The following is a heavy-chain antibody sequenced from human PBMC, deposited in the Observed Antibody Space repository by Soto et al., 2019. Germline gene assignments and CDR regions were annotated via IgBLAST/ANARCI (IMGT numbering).Heavy chain of an antibody. CDR3: ARHGYYASSGYSNYYYYGMDV. CDR1: GYSFTSYW. D-gene: IGHD3-22*01. V-gene: IGHV5-51*01. CDR2: IYPGDSDT. J-gene: IGHJ6*02. Sequence: PGESLKISCKGSGYSFTSYWIGWVRQMPGKGLEWMGIIYPGDSDTRYSPSFQGQVTISADKSISTAYLQWSSLKASDTAMYYCARHGYYASSGYSNYYYYGMDVWGQGTTVTVSS.